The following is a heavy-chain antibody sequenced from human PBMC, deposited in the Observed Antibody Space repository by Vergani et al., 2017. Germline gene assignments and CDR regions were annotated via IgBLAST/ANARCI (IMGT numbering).Heavy chain of an antibody. J-gene: IGHJ6*03. CDR1: GGSFTSYH. Sequence: QVQLQQWGGGLLKPSETLSLTCVVNGGSFTSYHWTWIRQSPGEGLDWVGDIDHTGRPHYNPSLKSRLTMSVDNSRNQFSLTLNSVTATDTAIYFCARVNTETNGHLYYYYYMDVWVQGTAVTVS. D-gene: IGHD4-11*01. V-gene: IGHV4-34*01. CDR2: IDHTGRP. CDR3: ARVNTETNGHLYYYYYMDV.